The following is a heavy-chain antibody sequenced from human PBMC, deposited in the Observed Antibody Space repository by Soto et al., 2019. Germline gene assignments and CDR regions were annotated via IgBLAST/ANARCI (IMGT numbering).Heavy chain of an antibody. J-gene: IGHJ4*02. D-gene: IGHD5-12*01. CDR3: ARETEIYSGYDRYFDY. V-gene: IGHV1-69*04. Sequence: ASVKVSCKASGGTFSSYTISWVRQAPGQGLEWMGRIIPILGIANYAQKFQGRVTITAGKSTSTAYMELSSLRSEDTAVYYCARETEIYSGYDRYFDYWGQGTLVTVSS. CDR1: GGTFSSYT. CDR2: IIPILGIA.